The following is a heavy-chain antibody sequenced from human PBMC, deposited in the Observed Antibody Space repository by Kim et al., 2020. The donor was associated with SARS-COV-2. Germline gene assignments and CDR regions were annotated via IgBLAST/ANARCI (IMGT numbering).Heavy chain of an antibody. V-gene: IGHV4-34*01. CDR2: INHSGST. CDR3: ATGEYYYDSSGYNFDY. J-gene: IGHJ4*02. Sequence: SETLSLTCAVYGGSFSGYYWSWIRQPPGKGLEWIGEINHSGSTNYNPSLKSRVTISVDTSKNQFSLKLSSVTAADTAVYYCATGEYYYDSSGYNFDYWGQGTLVTVSS. CDR1: GGSFSGYY. D-gene: IGHD3-22*01.